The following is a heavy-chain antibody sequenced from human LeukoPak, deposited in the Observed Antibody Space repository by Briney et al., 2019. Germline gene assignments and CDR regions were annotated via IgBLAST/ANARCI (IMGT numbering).Heavy chain of an antibody. J-gene: IGHJ4*02. CDR1: GFTFNTYA. CDR3: AKTTVGYSSGRYPGWPADC. V-gene: IGHV3-23*01. CDR2: ICGSGGCT. Sequence: GGSLRLSCAASGFTFNTYAIYWVRQAPGKGLEWVSGICGSGGCTYYADSVKGRFTISRDNSKNTVYLQMNSLTADDTAIYYCAKTTVGYSSGRYPGWPADCWGQGTLVNVSS. D-gene: IGHD6-19*01.